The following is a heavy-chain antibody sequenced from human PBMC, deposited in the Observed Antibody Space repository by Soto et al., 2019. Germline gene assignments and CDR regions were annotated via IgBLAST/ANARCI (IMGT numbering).Heavy chain of an antibody. CDR3: SRDRSHCCNYFFDF. CDR2: IWIHGDAY. Sequence: PGGSLRLSCTASGFTFSTYGMHWVRKAPGKGLEWGATIWIHGDAYYYRDSIKGRCAVSRYNYKNTVFVQMNSLRVEDTATYYCSRDRSHCCNYFFDFWGLGTLVTVSS. V-gene: IGHV3-33*01. CDR1: GFTFSTYG. D-gene: IGHD2-21*02. J-gene: IGHJ4*02.